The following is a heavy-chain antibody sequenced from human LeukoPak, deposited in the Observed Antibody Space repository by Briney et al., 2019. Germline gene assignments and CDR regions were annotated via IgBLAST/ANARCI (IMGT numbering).Heavy chain of an antibody. V-gene: IGHV4-31*03. D-gene: IGHD6-6*01. CDR2: IYYSGST. CDR1: GGSISSGGYY. J-gene: IGHJ4*02. Sequence: SETLSLTCTVSGGSISSGGYYWSWIRQHPGKGLEWIGYIYYSGSTYYNPSLKSRVTISVDTSKNQFSLKLSSVTAADTAVYYCARDGRARPLDYWGQGTLVTVSS. CDR3: ARDGRARPLDY.